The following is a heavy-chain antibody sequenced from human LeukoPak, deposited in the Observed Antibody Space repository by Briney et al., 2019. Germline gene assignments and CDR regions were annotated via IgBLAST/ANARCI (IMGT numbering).Heavy chain of an antibody. D-gene: IGHD5-18*01. CDR3: ARDLQAMGSLDY. J-gene: IGHJ4*02. Sequence: GRSLRLSCAASGFTFSRYTMHWVRQAPGKGLEWVAIISYDGSNKYYADSVKGRFTISRDNSKNTLYLQVNSLRAEDTAVYYCARDLQAMGSLDYWGQGTLVTVSS. CDR1: GFTFSRYT. V-gene: IGHV3-30-3*01. CDR2: ISYDGSNK.